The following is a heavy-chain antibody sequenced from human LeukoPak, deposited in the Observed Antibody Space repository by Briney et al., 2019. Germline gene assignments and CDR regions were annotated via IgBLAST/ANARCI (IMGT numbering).Heavy chain of an antibody. V-gene: IGHV3-53*01. CDR3: VRGGYSGSGALDY. CDR1: GFTFSSYG. Sequence: GGSLRLSCAASGFTFSSYGMHWVRQAPGKGLEWVSVIYSGGSTYYADSVKGRFTISRDNSKNTVYLQMNSLRGEDTAVYYCVRGGYSGSGALDYWGQGTLVTVSS. J-gene: IGHJ4*02. D-gene: IGHD3-10*01. CDR2: IYSGGST.